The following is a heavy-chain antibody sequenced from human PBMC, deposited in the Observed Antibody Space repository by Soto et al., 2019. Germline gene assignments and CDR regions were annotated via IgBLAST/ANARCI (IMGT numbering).Heavy chain of an antibody. CDR2: INPNSGGT. V-gene: IGHV1-2*04. Sequence: ASVKVSCKASGYTFTGYYMHWVRQAPGQGLEWKGWINPNSGGTNYAQKFQGWVTMTRDTSISTAYMDLSRLRSDDTTVYYCARGKRYYYYYMDVWGKGTTVTVSS. CDR3: ARGKRYYYYYMDV. CDR1: GYTFTGYY. J-gene: IGHJ6*03.